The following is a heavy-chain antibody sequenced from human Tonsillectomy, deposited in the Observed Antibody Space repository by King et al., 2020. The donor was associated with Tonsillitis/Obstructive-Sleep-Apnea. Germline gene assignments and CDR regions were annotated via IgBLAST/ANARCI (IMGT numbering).Heavy chain of an antibody. J-gene: IGHJ3*02. CDR2: IYYSGST. Sequence: QVQLQESGPGLVKPSETLSLTCTVSGGSINNYYWSWIRHPPGKGLEWIGYIYYSGSTNYNTSLKSRVTISVDTSKNQFSLKLSSVTAADTAMYFCARVETGDSAFDIWGQGTMVTVSS. V-gene: IGHV4-59*01. CDR3: ARVETGDSAFDI. CDR1: GGSINNYY. D-gene: IGHD7-27*01.